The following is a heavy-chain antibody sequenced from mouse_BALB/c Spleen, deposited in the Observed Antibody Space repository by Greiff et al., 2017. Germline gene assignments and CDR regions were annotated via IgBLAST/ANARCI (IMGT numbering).Heavy chain of an antibody. Sequence: QVQLKESGPGLVAPSQSLSITCTVSGFSLTSYGVHWVRQPPGKGLEWLGVIWAGGSTNYNSALMSRLSISKDNSKSQVFLKMNSLQTDDTAMYYCARSPGYDYAMDYWGQGTSVTVSS. CDR2: IWAGGST. CDR1: GFSLTSYG. V-gene: IGHV2-9*02. CDR3: ARSPGYDYAMDY. D-gene: IGHD2-2*01. J-gene: IGHJ4*01.